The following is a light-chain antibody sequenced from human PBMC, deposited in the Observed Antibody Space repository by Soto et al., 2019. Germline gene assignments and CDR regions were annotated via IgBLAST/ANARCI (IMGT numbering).Light chain of an antibody. CDR1: SSVVGSYNL. V-gene: IGLV2-23*03. CDR3: CSYAGSSTFAYV. Sequence: QSALTQPASVSGSPGQSITISCTGTSSVVGSYNLVSWYQHHPGKAPKLIIYEGSKRPSGVSNRFSGSKSGNTASLTISGLQAEDEADFYCCSYAGSSTFAYVFGTGTKVTV. J-gene: IGLJ1*01. CDR2: EGS.